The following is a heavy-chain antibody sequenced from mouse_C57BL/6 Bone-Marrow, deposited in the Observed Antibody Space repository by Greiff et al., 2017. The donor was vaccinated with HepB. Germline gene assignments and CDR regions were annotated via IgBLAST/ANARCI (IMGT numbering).Heavy chain of an antibody. V-gene: IGHV1-59*01. Sequence: VQLQQPGAELVRPGPSVKLSCKASGYTFTSYWMHWVKQRPGQGLEWIGVIDPSDSYTNYNQKFKGKATLTVDTSSSTAYMQLSSLTSEDSAVYYCARFYYGSSYWYFDVWGTGTTVTVSS. CDR1: GYTFTSYW. CDR3: ARFYYGSSYWYFDV. CDR2: IDPSDSYT. D-gene: IGHD1-1*01. J-gene: IGHJ1*03.